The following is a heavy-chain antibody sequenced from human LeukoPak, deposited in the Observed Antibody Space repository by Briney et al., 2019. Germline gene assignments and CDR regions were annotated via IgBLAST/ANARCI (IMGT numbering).Heavy chain of an antibody. V-gene: IGHV1-69*13. CDR1: GGTFISYA. J-gene: IGHJ4*02. D-gene: IGHD3-22*01. CDR3: ARAPPINYYDSSGLDY. CDR2: IIPIFGTA. Sequence: ASVKVSCKASGGTFISYAISWVRQAPGQGLEWMGGIIPIFGTANYAQKFQGRVTITADESTSTAYMELSSLRSEDTAVYYCARAPPINYYDSSGLDYWGQGTLVTVSS.